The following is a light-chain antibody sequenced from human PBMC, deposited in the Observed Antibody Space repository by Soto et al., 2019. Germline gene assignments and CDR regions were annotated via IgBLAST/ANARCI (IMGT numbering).Light chain of an antibody. J-gene: IGLJ1*01. V-gene: IGLV2-14*01. CDR2: GVS. Sequence: QSVLTQPASVSGSPGQSITISCTGTSSDVGRYNYVSWYQQFPGKAPKLIIYGVSNRPSGVSSRFSGSKSGNTASLTISGLQTEDEADYYCNSYAGTSYVFGPGTKVTVL. CDR3: NSYAGTSYV. CDR1: SSDVGRYNY.